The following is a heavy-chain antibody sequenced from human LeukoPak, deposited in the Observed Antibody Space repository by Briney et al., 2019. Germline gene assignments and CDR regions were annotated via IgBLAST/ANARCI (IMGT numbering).Heavy chain of an antibody. D-gene: IGHD1-26*01. CDR3: TTRTLVGATRLDY. V-gene: IGHV3-73*01. CDR1: GFTFRGSA. Sequence: PGGSLRLSCAASGFTFRGSAMHWVRQASGKGLEWVGRIRSKANSYATAYAASVKGRFTISRDDSKNTAYLQMNSLKTEDTAVYYCTTRTLVGATRLDYWGQGTLVTVSS. CDR2: IRSKANSYAT. J-gene: IGHJ4*02.